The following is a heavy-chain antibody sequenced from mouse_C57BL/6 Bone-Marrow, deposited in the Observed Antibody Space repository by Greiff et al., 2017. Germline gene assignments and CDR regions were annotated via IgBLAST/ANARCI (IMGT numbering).Heavy chain of an antibody. CDR3: ARSRSNYDFDY. V-gene: IGHV1-82*01. J-gene: IGHJ2*01. CDR1: GYAFSSSW. D-gene: IGHD2-5*01. CDR2: IYPGDGDT. Sequence: VKLVESGPELVKPGASVKISCKASGYAFSSSWMNWVKQRPGKGLEWIGRIYPGDGDTNYNGKFKGKATLTADKSSSTTYMQLSSLTSEDSAVYFCARSRSNYDFDYWGQGTTLTVSS.